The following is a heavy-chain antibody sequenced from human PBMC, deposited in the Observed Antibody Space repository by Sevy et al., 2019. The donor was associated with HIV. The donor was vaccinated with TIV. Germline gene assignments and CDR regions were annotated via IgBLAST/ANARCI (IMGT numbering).Heavy chain of an antibody. CDR1: GFTFSDYY. V-gene: IGHV3-11*01. J-gene: IGHJ6*02. D-gene: IGHD3-16*01. Sequence: GGSLRLSCAASGFTFSDYYMSWIRHAPGKGLEWVSYISGSDNTIYYADSVKGRFTISRDNAKNSLYLQMNSLRAEDTAVYYCARDHVKDGDLGDYYYYAMDVWGQGTTVTVSS. CDR2: ISGSDNTI. CDR3: ARDHVKDGDLGDYYYYAMDV.